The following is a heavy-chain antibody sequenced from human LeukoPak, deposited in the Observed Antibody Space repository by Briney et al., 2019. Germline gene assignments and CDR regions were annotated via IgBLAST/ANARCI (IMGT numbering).Heavy chain of an antibody. V-gene: IGHV3-23*01. Sequence: GGSLSLSCAVSRFAFSNYGMSWVRQAPGKGLEWVSAISGSGGSTYYADSVKGRFTIYRDNSKNTLYLQMNSLRAEDTVLYYCAKSSYYDTSGSYREYYFDYWGQGALVTVSS. J-gene: IGHJ4*02. D-gene: IGHD3-22*01. CDR1: RFAFSNYG. CDR3: AKSSYYDTSGSYREYYFDY. CDR2: ISGSGGST.